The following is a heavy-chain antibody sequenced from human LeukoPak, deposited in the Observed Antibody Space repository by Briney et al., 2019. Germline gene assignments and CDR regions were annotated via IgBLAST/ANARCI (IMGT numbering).Heavy chain of an antibody. J-gene: IGHJ4*02. CDR2: IIPIFDTT. Sequence: SVKVSCKASGYTFYDYGISWVRQAPGQGLEWMGRIIPIFDTTNYAQKFQGRVTITADKSTTTAYMELSSLRSEDTAVYYCARGPYYYDFWGQGTLVTVSS. V-gene: IGHV1-69*06. CDR3: ARGPYYYDF. D-gene: IGHD3-16*01. CDR1: GYTFYDYG.